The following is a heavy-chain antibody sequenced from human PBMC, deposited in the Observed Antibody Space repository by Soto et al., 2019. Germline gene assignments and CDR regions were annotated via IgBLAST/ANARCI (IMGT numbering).Heavy chain of an antibody. D-gene: IGHD2-15*01. Sequence: GGSLRLSCAASGFTFSSYGMHWVRQAPGKGLEWVAVISYDGSNKYYADSVKGRFTISRDNSKNTLYLQMNSLRAEDTAVYYCSKDQSPYCSGGSCYWLFDYWGQGTLVTVSS. CDR1: GFTFSSYG. J-gene: IGHJ4*02. CDR3: SKDQSPYCSGGSCYWLFDY. V-gene: IGHV3-30*18. CDR2: ISYDGSNK.